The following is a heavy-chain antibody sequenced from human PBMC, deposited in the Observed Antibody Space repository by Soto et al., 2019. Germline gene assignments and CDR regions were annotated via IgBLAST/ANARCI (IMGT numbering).Heavy chain of an antibody. J-gene: IGHJ4*02. Sequence: GASVKVSCKASGYTFTGYYMHWVRQAPGQGLEWMGWINPNSGGTNYAQKFQGRVTMTRDTSISTAYMELSRLRSDDTAVYYCARDPGYYDSSGYYYDDYWGQGTLVTVS. D-gene: IGHD3-22*01. CDR2: INPNSGGT. V-gene: IGHV1-2*02. CDR1: GYTFTGYY. CDR3: ARDPGYYDSSGYYYDDY.